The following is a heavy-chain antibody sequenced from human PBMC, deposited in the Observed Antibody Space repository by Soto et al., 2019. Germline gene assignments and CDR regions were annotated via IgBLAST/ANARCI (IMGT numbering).Heavy chain of an antibody. CDR2: INPKSGGT. Sequence: ASVKVSCKASGYTFNDYYIYWVRQAPGQGLEWMAWINPKSGGTNYARNFQGRVTLTRDTSISTAYMDLSRLTSDDTAVYYCARAREDSSGWFDYWGQGTLVTVSS. CDR1: GYTFNDYY. J-gene: IGHJ4*02. D-gene: IGHD6-19*01. CDR3: ARAREDSSGWFDY. V-gene: IGHV1-2*02.